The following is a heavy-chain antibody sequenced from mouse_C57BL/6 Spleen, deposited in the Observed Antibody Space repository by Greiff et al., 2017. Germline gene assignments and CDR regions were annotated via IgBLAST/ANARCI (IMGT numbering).Heavy chain of an antibody. D-gene: IGHD6-1*01. Sequence: QVQLQQSGAELVRPGTSVKVSCKASGYAFTNYLIEWVKQRPGQGLEWIGVINPGSGGTNYNEKFKGKATLTADKSSSTAYMQLSSLTSEDSAVYFCAREEPSSLLISYWGQGTLVTVSA. CDR2: INPGSGGT. J-gene: IGHJ3*01. V-gene: IGHV1-54*01. CDR3: AREEPSSLLISY. CDR1: GYAFTNYL.